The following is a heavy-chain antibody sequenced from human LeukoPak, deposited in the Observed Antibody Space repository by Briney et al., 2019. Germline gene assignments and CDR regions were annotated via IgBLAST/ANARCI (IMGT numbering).Heavy chain of an antibody. J-gene: IGHJ3*02. D-gene: IGHD3-22*01. CDR2: INAGNGNT. CDR3: ARAETYYYDSSGPRDAFDI. CDR1: GYSFTSYA. Sequence: GASVKVSCKASGYSFTSYAMHWVRQAPGQRLEWMGWINAGNGNTKYSQAFQGRVTITRDTSASTAYMELSSLRSEDMAVYYCARAETYYYDSSGPRDAFDIWGQGTMVTVSS. V-gene: IGHV1-3*03.